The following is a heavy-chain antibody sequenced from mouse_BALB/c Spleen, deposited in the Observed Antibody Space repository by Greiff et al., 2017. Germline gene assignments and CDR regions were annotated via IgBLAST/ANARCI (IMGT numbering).Heavy chain of an antibody. CDR2: ISSGGSYT. Sequence: DVQLVESGGDLVKPGGSLKLSCAASGFTFSSYGMSWVRQTPDKRLEWVATISSGGSYTYYPDSVKGRFTISRDNAKNTLYLQMSSLKSEDTAMYYCASLQRDYAMDYWGQGTSVTVSS. CDR1: GFTFSSYG. J-gene: IGHJ4*01. CDR3: ASLQRDYAMDY. V-gene: IGHV5-6*01.